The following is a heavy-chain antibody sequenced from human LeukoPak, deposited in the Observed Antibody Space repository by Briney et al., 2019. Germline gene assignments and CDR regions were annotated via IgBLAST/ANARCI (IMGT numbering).Heavy chain of an antibody. CDR3: ARGGSGFDG. CDR1: GFTFSTYS. D-gene: IGHD6-19*01. Sequence: PGGSLRLSCAASGFTFSTYSMNWVRQAPGKGLEWISYISRTGGTIYYADSVRGRFTISRDDARNSVYLQMDSLRGEDTAVYYCARGGSGFDGWGQGTLVTVSS. CDR2: ISRTGGTI. V-gene: IGHV3-48*04. J-gene: IGHJ4*02.